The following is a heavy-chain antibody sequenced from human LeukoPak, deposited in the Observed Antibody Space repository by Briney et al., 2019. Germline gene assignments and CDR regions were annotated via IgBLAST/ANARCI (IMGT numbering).Heavy chain of an antibody. CDR3: ARDIVVVTDTWFDP. J-gene: IGHJ5*02. Sequence: PSETLSLTCAVYGGSFSGYYWSWIRQPPGKGLEWVGEINHSGSTNYNPSLKSRVTISVDTSKNQFSLKLSSVTAADTAVYYCARDIVVVTDTWFDPWGQGTLVTVSS. D-gene: IGHD2-21*02. CDR2: INHSGST. CDR1: GGSFSGYY. V-gene: IGHV4-34*01.